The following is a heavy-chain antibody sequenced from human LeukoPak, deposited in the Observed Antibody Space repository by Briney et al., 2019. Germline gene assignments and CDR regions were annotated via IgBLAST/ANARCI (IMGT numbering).Heavy chain of an antibody. CDR3: AKDQGELPSSYFDY. D-gene: IGHD1-26*01. CDR2: IYSGGST. J-gene: IGHJ4*02. Sequence: GGSLRLSCAASGVTVSSKYMTRVRQAPGKGLEWVSVIYSGGSTYYADSVKGRFTISRDNSKNTLYLQMNNLRAEDTAVYYCAKDQGELPSSYFDYWGQGTLVTVSS. CDR1: GVTVSSKY. V-gene: IGHV3-66*01.